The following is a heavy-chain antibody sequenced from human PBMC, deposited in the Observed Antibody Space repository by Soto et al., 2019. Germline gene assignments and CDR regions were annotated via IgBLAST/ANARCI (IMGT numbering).Heavy chain of an antibody. V-gene: IGHV4-39*01. Sequence: PSETLSLTCSVSGGSIGSVDNYWAWIRPAPGKGLEWIRSVYYVGSPFYNSSLQRRPTMSIEPPNNQFSLNLTSVTATHTAVYYCATIIIPGTRHTDFGPRGQGISVTVSS. CDR2: VYYVGSP. CDR1: GGSIGSVDNY. CDR3: ATIIIPGTRHTDFGP. J-gene: IGHJ5*02.